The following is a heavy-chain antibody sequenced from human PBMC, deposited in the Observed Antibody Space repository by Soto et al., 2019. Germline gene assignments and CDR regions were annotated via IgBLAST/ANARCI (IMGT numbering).Heavy chain of an antibody. V-gene: IGHV3-23*01. CDR1: GFAFSSYA. Sequence: PVGSLRLSCAASGFAFSSYAMSWVRQAPGKGLEWVSAISGSGGSTYYADSVKGRFTISRDNSKNTLYLQMNSLGAEDTAVYYCASPPTANEDNWFDPWGQGTLVTVSS. J-gene: IGHJ5*02. D-gene: IGHD2-21*02. CDR3: ASPPTANEDNWFDP. CDR2: ISGSGGST.